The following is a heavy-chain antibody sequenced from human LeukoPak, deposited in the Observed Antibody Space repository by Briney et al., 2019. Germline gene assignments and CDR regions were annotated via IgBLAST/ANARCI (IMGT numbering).Heavy chain of an antibody. CDR3: ARGHSSSWSRYCYYGMDV. V-gene: IGHV4-4*02. J-gene: IGHJ6*02. Sequence: SGTLSLTCAVSGGSISSSNWWSWVRQPPGKGLEWIGEIYHSGSTNYNPSLKSRVTISVDKSKNQFSLKLSSVTAADTAVYYCARGHSSSWSRYCYYGMDVWGQGTTVTVSS. D-gene: IGHD6-13*01. CDR1: GGSISSSNW. CDR2: IYHSGST.